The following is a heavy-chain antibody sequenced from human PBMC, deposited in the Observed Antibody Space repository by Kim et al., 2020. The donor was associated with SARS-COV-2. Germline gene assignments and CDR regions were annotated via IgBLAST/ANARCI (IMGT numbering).Heavy chain of an antibody. V-gene: IGHV4-59*09. CDR3: ARGIAAVTPY. D-gene: IGHD6-13*01. CDR2: RT. Sequence: RTNYNPSIKSRVTISVDTSKNQFSLKLSSVTAADTAVYYCARGIAAVTPYWGQGTLVTVSS. J-gene: IGHJ4*02.